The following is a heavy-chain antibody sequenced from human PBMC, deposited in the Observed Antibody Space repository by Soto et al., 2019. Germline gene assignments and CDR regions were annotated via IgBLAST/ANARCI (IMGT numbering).Heavy chain of an antibody. V-gene: IGHV4-4*02. CDR3: ARGRAPPRGFRGVTPYYFDY. J-gene: IGHJ4*02. CDR2: IYHSGST. Sequence: SETLSLTCAVSGGSISSSNWWSWVRQPPGKGLEWIGEIYHSGSTNYNPSLKSRVTISVDKSKNQFSLKLSSVTAADTAVYYCARGRAPPRGFRGVTPYYFDYWGQGTLVTVSS. D-gene: IGHD3-10*01. CDR1: GGSISSSNW.